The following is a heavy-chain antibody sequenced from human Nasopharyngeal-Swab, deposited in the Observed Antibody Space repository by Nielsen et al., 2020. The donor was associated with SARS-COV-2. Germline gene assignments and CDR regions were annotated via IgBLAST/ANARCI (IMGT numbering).Heavy chain of an antibody. D-gene: IGHD3-9*01. CDR2: IWYDGSNK. Sequence: GESLKISCAASGFTFSSYGMHWVRQAPGKGLEWVAVIWYDGSNKYYADSVKGRFTISRDNSKNTLYLQMNSLRAEDTAVYYCAREFREAYYDILTGYYMDYYYYMDVGGKGTTVTDS. CDR1: GFTFSSYG. J-gene: IGHJ6*03. V-gene: IGHV3-33*01. CDR3: AREFREAYYDILTGYYMDYYYYMDV.